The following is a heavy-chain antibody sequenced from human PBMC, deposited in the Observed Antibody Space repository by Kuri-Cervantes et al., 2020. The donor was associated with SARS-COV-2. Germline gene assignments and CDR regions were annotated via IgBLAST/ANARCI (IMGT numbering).Heavy chain of an antibody. CDR2: ISNSGSYT. V-gene: IGHV3-11*06. CDR3: ARDQAYFVGVVRRGWVYYYYGMDV. Sequence: GRSLRPSCPASGFTFSDYYMSWIRQAPGKGREWVSYISNSGSYTNYADSVKGRFTISRDNAKNSLYLQMSSLRGDDTAVYYCARDQAYFVGVVRRGWVYYYYGMDVWGQGTTVTVSS. J-gene: IGHJ6*02. CDR1: GFTFSDYY. D-gene: IGHD3-3*01.